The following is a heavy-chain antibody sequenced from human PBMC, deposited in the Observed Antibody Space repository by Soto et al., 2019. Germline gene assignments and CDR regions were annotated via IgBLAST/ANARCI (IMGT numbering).Heavy chain of an antibody. J-gene: IGHJ4*02. CDR1: RFSFSSYE. CDR2: VSLTGDRT. Sequence: GGSLRLSCVASRFSFSSYEMSWVRQAAGKGLEWVSRVSLTGDRTNYAGSVKGRFTVSRDNFKNTLYLEMDRLRPEDTAIYYCARGGGYCTPTSCAIDSWGRGTPVTVSS. D-gene: IGHD2-8*01. CDR3: ARGGGYCTPTSCAIDS. V-gene: IGHV3-23*01.